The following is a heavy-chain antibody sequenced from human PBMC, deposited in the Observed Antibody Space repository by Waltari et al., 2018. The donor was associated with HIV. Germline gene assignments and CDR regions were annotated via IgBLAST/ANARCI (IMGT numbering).Heavy chain of an antibody. CDR1: GYTFTGYY. CDR3: AREVAVAGTDY. V-gene: IGHV1-2*02. CDR2: INPNSGGT. J-gene: IGHJ4*02. Sequence: QVQLVQSGAEVKKPGASVKVSCKASGYTFTGYYMHWVRQAPGQGLEWMGWINPNSGGTSYAQKFQGRVTMTRDTSISTAYMELSRLRSDDTAVYYCAREVAVAGTDYWGQGTLVTVSS. D-gene: IGHD6-19*01.